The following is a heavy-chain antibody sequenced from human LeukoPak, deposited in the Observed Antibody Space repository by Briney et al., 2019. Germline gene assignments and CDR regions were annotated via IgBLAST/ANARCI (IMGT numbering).Heavy chain of an antibody. CDR3: ARVNLYYYGMDV. D-gene: IGHD1-14*01. CDR2: IKQDGSEK. V-gene: IGHV3-7*01. Sequence: GGSLRLSCAASGFTFSSYGMHWVRQAPGKGLEWVANIKQDGSEKYYVDSVKGRFTISRDNAKNSLYLQMNSLRAEDTAVYYCARVNLYYYGMDVWGQGTTVTVSS. CDR1: GFTFSSYG. J-gene: IGHJ6*02.